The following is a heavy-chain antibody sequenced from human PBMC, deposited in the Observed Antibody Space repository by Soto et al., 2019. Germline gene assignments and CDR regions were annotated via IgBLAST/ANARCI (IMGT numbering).Heavy chain of an antibody. Sequence: EVQLVESGGGLVQPGGSLRLSCAASGFTVSSNYMSWVRQAPGKGLEWVSVIYSGGSTYYADSVKGRFTISRHNSKNTLYLLMNSLRAEDTAVYYCARDFRPPYGVRYFAHWGQGTLVTVSS. CDR2: IYSGGST. CDR3: ARDFRPPYGVRYFAH. J-gene: IGHJ4*02. V-gene: IGHV3-53*04. D-gene: IGHD4-17*01. CDR1: GFTVSSNY.